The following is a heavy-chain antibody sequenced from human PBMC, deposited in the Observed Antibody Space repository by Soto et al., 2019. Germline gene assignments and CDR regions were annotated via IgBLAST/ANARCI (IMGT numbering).Heavy chain of an antibody. CDR3: AREGADTAMVGYYYGMDV. V-gene: IGHV1-69*13. J-gene: IGHJ6*02. CDR2: IIPIFGTA. D-gene: IGHD5-18*01. CDR1: GGTFSSYA. Sequence: SVKVSCKASGGTFSSYAISWVRQAPGQGLEWMGGIIPIFGTANYAQKFQGRVTITADESTSTAYMELGSLRSEDTAVYYCAREGADTAMVGYYYGMDVWGQGTTVTVSS.